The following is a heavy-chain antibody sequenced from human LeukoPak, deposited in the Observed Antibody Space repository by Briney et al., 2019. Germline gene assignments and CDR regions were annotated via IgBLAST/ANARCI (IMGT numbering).Heavy chain of an antibody. J-gene: IGHJ4*02. CDR3: AREAGIAARLVVY. V-gene: IGHV1-2*04. CDR2: INPNSGGT. CDR1: GYTFTGYY. Sequence: ASVNVSCKASGYTFTGYYMHWVRQAPGQGLEWMGWINPNSGGTNYAQKFQGWVTMTRDTSISRAYMELSRLRSDDTAVYYCAREAGIAARLVVYWGQGTLVTVSS. D-gene: IGHD6-6*01.